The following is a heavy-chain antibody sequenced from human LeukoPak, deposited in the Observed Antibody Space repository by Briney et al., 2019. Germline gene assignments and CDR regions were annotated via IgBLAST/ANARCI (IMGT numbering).Heavy chain of an antibody. CDR1: GDTFSSYA. J-gene: IGHJ4*02. V-gene: IGHV3-23*01. CDR3: ARAPEYYYGSGSYYNDY. Sequence: SCKASGDTFSSYAMNWVRQAPGRGLEWVSGFSGSGGTTYYADSVKGRFTISRDNSKNTLYLQMNSLRAEDTAVYYCARAPEYYYGSGSYYNDYWGQGTLVTVSS. CDR2: FSGSGGTT. D-gene: IGHD3-10*01.